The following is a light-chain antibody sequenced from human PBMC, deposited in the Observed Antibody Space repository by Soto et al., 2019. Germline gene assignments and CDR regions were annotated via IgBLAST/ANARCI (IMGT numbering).Light chain of an antibody. CDR1: SSNIGSNT. CDR2: SNN. J-gene: IGLJ2*01. Sequence: YVLTQPPSASGTPGQRVTISCSGSSSNIGSNTVNWYQQLPGTAPKLLIYSNNQRPSGVPDRFSGSKSGTSASLAISGLQSEDEADYYCAAWDDSLNGVVFGGGTKLTVL. V-gene: IGLV1-44*01. CDR3: AAWDDSLNGVV.